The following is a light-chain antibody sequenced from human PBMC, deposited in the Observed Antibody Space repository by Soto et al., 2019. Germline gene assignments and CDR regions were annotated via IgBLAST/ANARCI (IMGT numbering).Light chain of an antibody. V-gene: IGKV3-20*01. CDR2: GAS. Sequence: PGEGATLSCRASQSVSSNYLAWYQQRPGQAPRLLIYGASTRATGIPDRFSGSGSGTDFTLTISRLEPEDFAVYYCQQYGSLSWTFGQGTKVDI. J-gene: IGKJ1*01. CDR3: QQYGSLSWT. CDR1: QSVSSNY.